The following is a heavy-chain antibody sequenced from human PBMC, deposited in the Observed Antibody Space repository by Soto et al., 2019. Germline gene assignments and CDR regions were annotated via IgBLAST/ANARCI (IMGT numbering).Heavy chain of an antibody. CDR3: ARGSSSPMDV. V-gene: IGHV4-39*07. J-gene: IGHJ6*03. D-gene: IGHD6-13*01. CDR2: IYYSGST. Sequence: PSETLSLTCTVSGGSISSSSYYWGWIRQPPGKGLEWIGSIYYSGSTYYNPSLKSRVTISVDTSKNQFSLKLSSVTAADTAVYYCARGSSSPMDVWGKGTTVTVSS. CDR1: GGSISSSSYY.